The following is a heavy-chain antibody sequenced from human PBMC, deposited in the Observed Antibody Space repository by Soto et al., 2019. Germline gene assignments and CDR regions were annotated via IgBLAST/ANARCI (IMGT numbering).Heavy chain of an antibody. CDR3: ARVPQTHIAAAGNLGYYYGMDV. J-gene: IGHJ6*02. D-gene: IGHD6-13*01. CDR2: INVYNGNT. V-gene: IGHV1-18*01. CDR1: GYTFANYG. Sequence: GASVKVFCKASGYTFANYGIRWVRQAPGQGLEWMGWINVYNGNTKYAQKVQGRVTMTTDTSTSTAYMELRSLRSDDTAVYYCARVPQTHIAAAGNLGYYYGMDVWGQGTTVTVSS.